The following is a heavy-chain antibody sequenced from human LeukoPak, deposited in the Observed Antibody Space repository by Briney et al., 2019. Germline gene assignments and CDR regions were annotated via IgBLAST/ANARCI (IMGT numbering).Heavy chain of an antibody. Sequence: PGGSLRLSCAASGFTFSSYSMNWVRQAPGKGLEWVSSISSSSSYIYYADPVKGRFTISRDNAKNSLYLQMNSLRAEDTAVYYCARSGRQQLALDYWGQGTLVTVSS. CDR3: ARSGRQQLALDY. J-gene: IGHJ4*02. V-gene: IGHV3-21*01. CDR2: ISSSSSYI. CDR1: GFTFSSYS. D-gene: IGHD6-13*01.